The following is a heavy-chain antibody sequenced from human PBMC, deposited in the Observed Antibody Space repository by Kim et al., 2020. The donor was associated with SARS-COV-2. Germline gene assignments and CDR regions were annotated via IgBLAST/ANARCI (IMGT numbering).Heavy chain of an antibody. V-gene: IGHV3-21*01. CDR1: GFTFSSYS. Sequence: GGSLRLSCAASGFTFSSYSMNWVRQAPGKGLEWVSSISSSSSYIYYADSVKGRFTISRDNAKNSLYLQMNSLRAEDTAVYYCARDDTEGYSSGWSGGDAFDIWGQGTMVTVSS. CDR3: ARDDTEGYSSGWSGGDAFDI. CDR2: ISSSSSYI. J-gene: IGHJ3*02. D-gene: IGHD6-19*01.